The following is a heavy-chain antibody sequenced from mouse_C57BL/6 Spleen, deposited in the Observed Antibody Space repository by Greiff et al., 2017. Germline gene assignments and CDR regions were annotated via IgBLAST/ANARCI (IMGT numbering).Heavy chain of an antibody. V-gene: IGHV1-63*01. D-gene: IGHD4-1*01. Sequence: VQLQESGAELVRPGTSVKMSCKASGYTFTNYWIGWAKQRPGHGLEWIGDIYPGGGYTNYNEKFKGKATLTADKSSSTAYMQFSSLTSEDSAIYYCARRGGLGYYFDYWGQGTTLTVSS. CDR1: GYTFTNYW. J-gene: IGHJ2*01. CDR2: IYPGGGYT. CDR3: ARRGGLGYYFDY.